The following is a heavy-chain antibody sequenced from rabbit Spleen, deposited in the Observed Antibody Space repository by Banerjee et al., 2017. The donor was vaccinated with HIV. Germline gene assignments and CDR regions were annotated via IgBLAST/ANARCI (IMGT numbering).Heavy chain of an antibody. CDR3: ARDLVAVIGWNFGW. Sequence: QSLEESGGDMVKPGASLTLTCTASGFDFSAYTFMCWVRQAPGKGLEWIACINIVTGKSVYASWAKGRFTMSRTSSTTVTLQMTSLTAADTATYFCARDLVAVIGWNFGWWGQGTLVTVS. J-gene: IGHJ4*01. D-gene: IGHD1-1*01. CDR1: GFDFSAYTF. CDR2: INIVTGKS. V-gene: IGHV1S40*01.